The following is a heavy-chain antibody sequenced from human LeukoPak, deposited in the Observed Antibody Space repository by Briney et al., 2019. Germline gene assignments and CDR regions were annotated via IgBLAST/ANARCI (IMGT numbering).Heavy chain of an antibody. V-gene: IGHV4-59*01. Sequence: PSETLSLTCTVSGGSISSYYWSWIRQPPGKGLEWIGYIYYSGSTNYNPSLKSRVTISVDTSKNQFSLKLSSVTAAYTAVYYCARGGEWLRGYMDVWGKGTTVTVSS. CDR2: IYYSGST. D-gene: IGHD3-16*01. CDR1: GGSISSYY. J-gene: IGHJ6*03. CDR3: ARGGEWLRGYMDV.